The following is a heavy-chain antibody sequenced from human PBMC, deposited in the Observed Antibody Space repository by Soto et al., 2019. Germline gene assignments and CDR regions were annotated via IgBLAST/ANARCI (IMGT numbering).Heavy chain of an antibody. V-gene: IGHV5-51*01. CDR2: IYPGDSDT. J-gene: IGHJ4*02. CDR3: ARQRDYYDILTVDY. Sequence: GGSLKIFCKGSGYSFTSYWIGWGRQMPGKGLEWMGIIYPGDSDTRYSPSFQGQVTISADKSISTAYLQWSSLKASDTAMYYCARQRDYYDILTVDYWGQGTLVTVSS. D-gene: IGHD3-9*01. CDR1: GYSFTSYW.